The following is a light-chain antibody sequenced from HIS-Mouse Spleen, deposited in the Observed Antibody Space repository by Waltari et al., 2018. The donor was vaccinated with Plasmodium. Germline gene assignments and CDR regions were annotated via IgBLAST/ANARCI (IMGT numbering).Light chain of an antibody. V-gene: IGLV3-21*02. CDR1: NIGSKS. CDR3: QVWDSSSDHYV. Sequence: SYVLTQPPSVSVAPGQTARITCGGNNIGSKSVHWYQQKPGQAPVLVVHDDRDRTSGIPERFSGSNSGNTATLTISRVEAGDEADYYCQVWDSSSDHYVFGTGTKVTVL. J-gene: IGLJ1*01. CDR2: DDR.